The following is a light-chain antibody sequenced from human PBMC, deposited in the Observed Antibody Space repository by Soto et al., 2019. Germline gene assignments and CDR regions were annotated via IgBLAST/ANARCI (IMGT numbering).Light chain of an antibody. CDR1: ESISRDY. CDR2: GAS. Sequence: EIVLTQSPGTLSLSPGQRVTVSCRASESISRDYLAWYQQRLGQAPRLLIYGASSGATGIPDRFSGSGSGTDFTLTISRLEPEDFAIYYCQQYGGVPYTFGQGTKLEIK. CDR3: QQYGGVPYT. J-gene: IGKJ2*01. V-gene: IGKV3-20*01.